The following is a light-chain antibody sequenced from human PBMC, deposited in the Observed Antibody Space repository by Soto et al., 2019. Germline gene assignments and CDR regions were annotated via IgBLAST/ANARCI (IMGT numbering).Light chain of an antibody. V-gene: IGLV1-44*01. CDR1: SSNIGSET. CDR2: SNS. CDR3: AAWDDSLNGWV. Sequence: QSVLTQPPSASGIPGQRVTISCSGSSSNIGSETVNWYQQVPGTAPKVVIYSNSQRPSGVPDRFSGSKSGISASLAISGLHSEDEADYYCAAWDDSLNGWVFGGGTQLTVL. J-gene: IGLJ3*02.